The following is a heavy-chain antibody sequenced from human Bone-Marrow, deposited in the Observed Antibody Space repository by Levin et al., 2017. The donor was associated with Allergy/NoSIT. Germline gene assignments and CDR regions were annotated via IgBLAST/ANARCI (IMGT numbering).Heavy chain of an antibody. CDR3: GVSTRGTHFDY. Sequence: GESLKISCAASGFTFSSYWMSWVRQAPGKGLEWVANIKQDGSEKYYVDSVKGRFTISRDNAKNSPYLQMNSLRAEDTALYYCGVSTRGTHFDYWGQGTLVTVSS. CDR1: GFTFSSYW. CDR2: IKQDGSEK. V-gene: IGHV3-7*03. D-gene: IGHD1-26*01. J-gene: IGHJ4*02.